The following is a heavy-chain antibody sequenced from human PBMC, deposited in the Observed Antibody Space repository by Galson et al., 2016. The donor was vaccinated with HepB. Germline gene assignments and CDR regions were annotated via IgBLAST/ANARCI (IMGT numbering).Heavy chain of an antibody. Sequence: SLRLSCAVSGLKFSTYWMTWVHQAPGKGLEWVATINQDGNEKAYVDSVKGRFTMSRDNAKDSLHLQMNSLRAEDTGVYYCVTSQGYWGQGTLVTVSS. V-gene: IGHV3-7*03. CDR3: VTSQGY. CDR1: GLKFSTYW. J-gene: IGHJ4*02. CDR2: INQDGNEK.